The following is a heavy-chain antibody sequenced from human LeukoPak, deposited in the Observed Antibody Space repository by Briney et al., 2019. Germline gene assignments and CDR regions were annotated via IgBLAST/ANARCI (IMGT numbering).Heavy chain of an antibody. Sequence: GGSLRLSCAASGFTFSTDGIHWVRQAPGKGLEWVAFIRYDGTKWYADSVKGRFTISRDNSKNMLYLQMNSLRAEDTAVYHCAKDRDYGDYPSAYYYYMDVWGKGTTVTVSS. D-gene: IGHD4-17*01. J-gene: IGHJ6*03. CDR1: GFTFSTDG. V-gene: IGHV3-30*02. CDR3: AKDRDYGDYPSAYYYYMDV. CDR2: IRYDGTK.